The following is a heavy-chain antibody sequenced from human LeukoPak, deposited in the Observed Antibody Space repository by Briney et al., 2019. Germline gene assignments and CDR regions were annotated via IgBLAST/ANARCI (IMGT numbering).Heavy chain of an antibody. J-gene: IGHJ4*02. V-gene: IGHV4-38-2*02. CDR2: IYHSGST. D-gene: IGHD3-22*01. CDR1: GYSISSGYY. CDR3: ARHSPYYYDSSGYYNFDY. Sequence: SETLSLTCTVSGYSISSGYYWGWIRQPPGKGLEWIGSIYHSGSTYYNPSLKSRVTISVDTSKNQFSLKLSSVTAADTAVYYCARHSPYYYDSSGYYNFDYWGQGTLVTVSS.